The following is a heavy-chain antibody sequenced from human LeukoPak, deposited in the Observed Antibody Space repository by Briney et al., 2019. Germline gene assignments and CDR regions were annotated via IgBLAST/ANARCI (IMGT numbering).Heavy chain of an antibody. Sequence: GGSLRLSCAASGFTFSSYSMNWVRQTPGKGLEWVSSVSSSSTYIYYADSVKGRFTISRDNAKNSLYLQMNSLRAEDTAVYYCARGGTTVTYHFDYWGQGTLVTVPS. CDR2: VSSSSTYI. V-gene: IGHV3-21*01. CDR3: ARGGTTVTYHFDY. J-gene: IGHJ4*02. CDR1: GFTFSSYS. D-gene: IGHD4-17*01.